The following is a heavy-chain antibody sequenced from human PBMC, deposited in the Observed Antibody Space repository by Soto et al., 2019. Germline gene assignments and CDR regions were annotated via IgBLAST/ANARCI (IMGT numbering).Heavy chain of an antibody. CDR1: GFTFTKAW. CDR3: ARVEGDTIFGGYYYYMDV. V-gene: IGHV3-15*01. Sequence: GGSLRLSCAASGFTFTKAWMSWVRQAPGKGLEWVGRIKSKEDGGTTDYGAPVKGRFIISRDDSKNTLFLQMNSLKTEDTAVYYCARVEGDTIFGGYYYYMDVWGKGTTVTVSS. CDR2: IKSKEDGGTT. D-gene: IGHD3-3*01. J-gene: IGHJ6*03.